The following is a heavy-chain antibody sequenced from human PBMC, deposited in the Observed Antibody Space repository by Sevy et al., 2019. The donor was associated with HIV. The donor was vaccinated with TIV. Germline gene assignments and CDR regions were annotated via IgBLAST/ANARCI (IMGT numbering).Heavy chain of an antibody. D-gene: IGHD3-3*01. CDR2: INSHGTIT. V-gene: IGHV3-74*01. CDR3: ARGQLLQFLEWPPYSLDV. CDR1: GFTFSSHW. Sequence: GGSLRLSCAASGFTFSSHWMFWVRQAPGKGLMWVSHINSHGTITNYADSVKGRFAISRDNAKNTVYLRMDSLRAEDTAVYYCARGQLLQFLEWPPYSLDVWGQGTTVTVSS. J-gene: IGHJ6*02.